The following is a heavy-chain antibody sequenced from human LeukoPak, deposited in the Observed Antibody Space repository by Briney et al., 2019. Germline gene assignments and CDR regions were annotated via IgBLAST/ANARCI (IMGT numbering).Heavy chain of an antibody. D-gene: IGHD3-10*01. CDR2: ISGSSTTI. V-gene: IGHV3-48*02. CDR3: AREDRNSLLWFGELWGFDY. Sequence: PGGSLRLSCAASQFTFSSYAMSWVRQAPGKGLEWVSYISGSSTTISYADSVKGRFAISRDNAKKSLYLQMNSLRDDDTAVYYCAREDRNSLLWFGELWGFDYWGQGTLVTVSS. J-gene: IGHJ4*02. CDR1: QFTFSSYA.